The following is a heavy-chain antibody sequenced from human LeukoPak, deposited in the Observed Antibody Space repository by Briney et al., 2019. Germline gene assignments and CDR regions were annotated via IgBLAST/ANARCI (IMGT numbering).Heavy chain of an antibody. Sequence: GGSLRLSCAASGFTFSDYYMSWIRQAPGKGLEWVSYISSSGSTIYYADSVKGRFTISRDNAKNSLYLQMNSLRAEDTAVYYCARVGAYSSSWYKVYDAFDIWGQGTMVTVSS. J-gene: IGHJ3*02. D-gene: IGHD6-13*01. CDR3: ARVGAYSSSWYKVYDAFDI. V-gene: IGHV3-11*01. CDR2: ISSSGSTI. CDR1: GFTFSDYY.